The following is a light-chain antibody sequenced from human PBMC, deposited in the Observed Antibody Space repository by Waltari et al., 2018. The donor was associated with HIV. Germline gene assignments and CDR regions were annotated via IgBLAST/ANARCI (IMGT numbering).Light chain of an antibody. Sequence: DIAMTQSPLSLLVTPGEPASISCRSSQSLLHSNGYTYLDWYLQKPGQSPQLLIYLGSNRASGVSDRFSGSGSGTDFTLKISRVESDDVGLYYCMQALQTPLTFGGGTKVEIK. CDR2: LGS. CDR1: QSLLHSNGYTY. V-gene: IGKV2-28*01. J-gene: IGKJ4*01. CDR3: MQALQTPLT.